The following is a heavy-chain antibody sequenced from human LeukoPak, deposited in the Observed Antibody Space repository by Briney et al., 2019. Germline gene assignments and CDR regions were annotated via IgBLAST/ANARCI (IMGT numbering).Heavy chain of an antibody. CDR1: GGSISSYY. Sequence: SETLSLTCTVSGGSISSYYWSWIRQPPGKGLEWIGYIYYSGSTNYNPSLKSRVTISVDTSKNQFSLKLSSVTAADTAVYYCARAGVDVVVPAATYHYYYYYGMDVWGQGTTVTVS. D-gene: IGHD2-2*01. CDR3: ARAGVDVVVPAATYHYYYYYGMDV. J-gene: IGHJ6*02. CDR2: IYYSGST. V-gene: IGHV4-59*01.